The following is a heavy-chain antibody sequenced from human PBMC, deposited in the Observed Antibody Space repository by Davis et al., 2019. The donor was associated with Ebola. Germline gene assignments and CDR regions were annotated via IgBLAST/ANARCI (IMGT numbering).Heavy chain of an antibody. CDR2: INPHNGNT. J-gene: IGHJ6*02. CDR1: GYTFTNYG. V-gene: IGHV1-18*03. CDR3: ARDLGIEMATSPIYYYYGMDV. Sequence: AASVKVSCKASGYTFTNYGITWVRQAPGQGLEWMGWINPHNGNTNYAQKLQGRVTMTTDTSTSTAYMELRSLRSDDMAVYYCARDLGIEMATSPIYYYYGMDVWGQGTTVTVSS. D-gene: IGHD5-24*01.